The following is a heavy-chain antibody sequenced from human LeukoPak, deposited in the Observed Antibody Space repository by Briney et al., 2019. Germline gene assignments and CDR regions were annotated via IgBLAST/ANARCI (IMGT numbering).Heavy chain of an antibody. CDR1: GFTLGDYG. V-gene: IGHV3-49*04. CDR3: ARTGETMVRGVIMGFPIDY. Sequence: GGSLRLPCTGSGFTLGDYGMSWVRQAPGKGLEWVGFMRSKAYGGTTEYAASVKGRFTVSRDDSKSIAYLQMNSLKTEDTAVYYCARTGETMVRGVIMGFPIDYWGHGTLVTVSS. CDR2: MRSKAYGGTT. J-gene: IGHJ4*01. D-gene: IGHD3-10*01.